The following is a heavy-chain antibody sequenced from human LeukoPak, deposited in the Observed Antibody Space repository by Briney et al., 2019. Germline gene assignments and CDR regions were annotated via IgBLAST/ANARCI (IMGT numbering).Heavy chain of an antibody. Sequence: SETLSLTCTVSGGSISDYYWTWIRQPPGKGLEWIGEINHSGTTNYNPSLKSRVTISLDRSRNQFSLNLTSVTAADTAVFYCARGVKQLARFYFYMDVWGKGTTVTVSS. J-gene: IGHJ6*03. V-gene: IGHV4-34*01. CDR3: ARGVKQLARFYFYMDV. D-gene: IGHD3-22*01. CDR2: INHSGTT. CDR1: GGSISDYY.